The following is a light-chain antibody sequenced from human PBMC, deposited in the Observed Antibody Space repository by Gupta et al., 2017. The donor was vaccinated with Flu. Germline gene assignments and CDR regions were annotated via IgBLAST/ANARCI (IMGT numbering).Light chain of an antibody. CDR3: QQYYNSPRT. J-gene: IGKJ1*01. CDR1: QSLLYSANNKDF. Sequence: DIVMTQSPDPLSSALGERATINCKSNQSLLYSANNKDFLCWYHQKPGQPPKLLIYWASTRESGVPGRFSGSGSETDFTLTISNLQAEDVAVYYCQQYYNSPRTFGQGTKVEIK. CDR2: WAS. V-gene: IGKV4-1*01.